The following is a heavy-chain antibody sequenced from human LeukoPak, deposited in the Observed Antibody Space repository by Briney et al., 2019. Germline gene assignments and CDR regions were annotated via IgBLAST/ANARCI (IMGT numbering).Heavy chain of an antibody. D-gene: IGHD6-13*01. J-gene: IGHJ4*02. V-gene: IGHV1-8*01. CDR3: ARGLRREQQLLRAFDY. Sequence: ASVKVSCKASGYTFTNYDIDWVRQASGQGLEWMGWMNPNSGNTGSAQKFQGRVTMTSNTSISTAYMELSSLRSEDTAVYYCARGLRREQQLLRAFDYWGQGTPVTVSS. CDR1: GYTFTNYD. CDR2: MNPNSGNT.